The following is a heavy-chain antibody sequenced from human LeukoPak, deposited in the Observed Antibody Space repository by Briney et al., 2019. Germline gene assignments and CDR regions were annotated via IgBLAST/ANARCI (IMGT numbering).Heavy chain of an antibody. Sequence: GGSLRLSCAASGFTFSNAWMSCVRQAPGKGLEWVGRIKSKTDGGTTDYAAPVKGRFTISRDDSKNTLYLQMNSLKTEDTAVYYCTTDNPMATIGYWGQGTLVTVSS. D-gene: IGHD5-24*01. J-gene: IGHJ4*02. CDR3: TTDNPMATIGY. CDR2: IKSKTDGGTT. CDR1: GFTFSNAW. V-gene: IGHV3-15*01.